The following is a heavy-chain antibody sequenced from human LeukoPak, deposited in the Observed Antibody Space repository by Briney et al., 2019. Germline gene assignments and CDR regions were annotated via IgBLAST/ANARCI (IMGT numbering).Heavy chain of an antibody. CDR1: GFTFNNYA. Sequence: GGSLRLSCAASGFTFNNYAMNWVRQAPGKGLEWVANIQQDGGQKRYADSVRGRFTVSRDNAQTSLYLHMNSLRAEDTAVYYCARASNPWLQLSWGQGTLVTVSS. J-gene: IGHJ4*02. D-gene: IGHD5-24*01. CDR3: ARASNPWLQLS. CDR2: IQQDGGQK. V-gene: IGHV3-7*05.